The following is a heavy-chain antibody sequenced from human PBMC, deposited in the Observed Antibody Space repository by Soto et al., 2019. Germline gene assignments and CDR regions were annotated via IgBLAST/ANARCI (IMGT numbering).Heavy chain of an antibody. CDR1: GFTFSDHY. CDR2: IKNNANSYAI. CDR3: VRVKLGPQPLTAVDA. J-gene: IGHJ3*01. D-gene: IGHD7-27*01. V-gene: IGHV3-72*01. Sequence: EVQLVESGGGLVQPGGPLRLSCAASGFTFSDHYMDWVRQAPGKGLEWVARIKNNANSYAIEYAASVKGRFTISRDDSSKALYLQMNSLQTAETAIYCWVRVKLGPQPLTAVDAWGPETMVTVST.